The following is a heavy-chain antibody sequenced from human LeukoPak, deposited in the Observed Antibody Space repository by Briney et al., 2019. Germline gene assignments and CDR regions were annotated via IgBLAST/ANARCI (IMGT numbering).Heavy chain of an antibody. CDR1: GGSISNSTYY. CDR3: ARDFNLDYFDS. J-gene: IGHJ4*02. V-gene: IGHV4-39*07. Sequence: SETLSLTCTVSGGSISNSTYYWGWIRQPPGKGLEWIGSIYYSGSTYYTPSLKSRVTISVDTSKNQFSLKLSSVTAADTAVYYCARDFNLDYFDSWGQGTLVTVSA. CDR2: IYYSGST. D-gene: IGHD1-20*01.